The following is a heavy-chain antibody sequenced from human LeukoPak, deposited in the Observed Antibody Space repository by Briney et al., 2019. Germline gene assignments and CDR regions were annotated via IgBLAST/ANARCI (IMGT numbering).Heavy chain of an antibody. J-gene: IGHJ6*02. Sequence: SETLSLTCAVYGGSFSYYFWSWIRQPPGKGLEWIGEINHSGSTNYNPSLKSRVTISADTSKKQFSLKLSSVTAADTAVYYCARMRTYCSGGSCYGPGGMDVWGQGTTVTVSS. CDR2: INHSGST. D-gene: IGHD2-15*01. CDR3: ARMRTYCSGGSCYGPGGMDV. V-gene: IGHV4-34*01. CDR1: GGSFSYYF.